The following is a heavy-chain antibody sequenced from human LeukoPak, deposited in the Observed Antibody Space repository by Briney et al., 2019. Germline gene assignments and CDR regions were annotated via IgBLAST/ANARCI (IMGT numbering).Heavy chain of an antibody. CDR3: ARSGDTVTTRYYYMDV. J-gene: IGHJ6*03. CDR1: RFTFSSYW. V-gene: IGHV3-7*01. D-gene: IGHD4-17*01. CDR2: IKQNGSEK. Sequence: PGGSLRLSCAASRFTFSSYWMSWVRQAPGKGLEWVANIKQNGSEKYYVDSVRGRFTISRDNAKNSLYLQMNSLRVEDTAVYYCARSGDTVTTRYYYMDVWGKGPRSPSP.